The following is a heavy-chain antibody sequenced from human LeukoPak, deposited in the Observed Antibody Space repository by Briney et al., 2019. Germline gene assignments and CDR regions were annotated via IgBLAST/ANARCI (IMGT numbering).Heavy chain of an antibody. CDR1: GGSISSGDYY. V-gene: IGHV4-30-4*08. J-gene: IGHJ4*02. D-gene: IGHD2-15*01. Sequence: SETLSVTCTVSGGSISSGDYYWSWLRQPPGNGLEWIGYIFSSGSTYYNPSLKSRVTISVDTSKNQFSLKLTSVTAADTAVYYCARGYSPYPFDYWGQGTLVTVSS. CDR3: ARGYSPYPFDY. CDR2: IFSSGST.